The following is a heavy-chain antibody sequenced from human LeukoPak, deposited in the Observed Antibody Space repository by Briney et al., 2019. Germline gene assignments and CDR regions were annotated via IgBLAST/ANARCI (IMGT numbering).Heavy chain of an antibody. V-gene: IGHV1-2*02. CDR2: INPNSGGT. J-gene: IGHJ4*02. D-gene: IGHD6-19*01. CDR3: ARGFSSGWYWFDY. CDR1: GCTFTGYY. Sequence: ASVKVSCKASGCTFTGYYMHWVRQAPGQGLEWMGWINPNSGGTNYAQKFQGRVTMTRDTSISTAYMELSRLRSDDTAVYYCARGFSSGWYWFDYWGQGTLVTVSS.